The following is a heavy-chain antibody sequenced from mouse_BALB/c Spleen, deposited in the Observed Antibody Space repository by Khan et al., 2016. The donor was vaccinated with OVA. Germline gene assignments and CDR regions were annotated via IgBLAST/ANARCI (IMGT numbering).Heavy chain of an antibody. J-gene: IGHJ2*01. CDR1: GYSITSDYA. CDR2: ISYSGNT. D-gene: IGHD1-1*01. V-gene: IGHV3-2*02. Sequence: VQLKQSGPGLVKPSQSLSLTCTVTGYSITSDYAWNWIRQFPGNKLEWMGFISYSGNTNYNPSLKSRISITRDTSKNQFFLQLNSVTTEDTATYYCGRVYGGDFDYGGQGTTLTVSA. CDR3: GRVYGGDFDY.